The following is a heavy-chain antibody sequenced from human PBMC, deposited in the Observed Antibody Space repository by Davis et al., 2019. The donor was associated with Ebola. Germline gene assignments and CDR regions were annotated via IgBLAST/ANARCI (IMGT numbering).Heavy chain of an antibody. CDR3: ARSGLSFGVVKYHYGMDV. J-gene: IGHJ6*04. V-gene: IGHV3-23*01. CDR1: GFTFSSYS. D-gene: IGHD3-3*01. CDR2: ISGSGGST. Sequence: PGGSLRLSCAASGFTFSSYSIHWVRQPPGKGLEWVSAISGSGGSTYYADSVKGRFTISRDNSKKTMYLQMNSLRAEDTAVYYCARSGLSFGVVKYHYGMDVWGKGTTVTVSS.